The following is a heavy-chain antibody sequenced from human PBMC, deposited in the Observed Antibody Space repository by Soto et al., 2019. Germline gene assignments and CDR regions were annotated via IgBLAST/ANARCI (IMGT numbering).Heavy chain of an antibody. CDR2: IIPIFGTA. J-gene: IGHJ6*02. CDR3: ARDDPSYYYGSGSAYSDYYYGMDV. Sequence: QVQLVQSGAEVKKPGSSVKVSCKASGSTFSSYAISWVRQAPGQGLEWMGGIIPIFGTANYAQKFQGRVTITADESTRTAYMGLSSLRSEDTAVYYCARDDPSYYYGSGSAYSDYYYGMDVWGQGTTVTVSS. D-gene: IGHD3-10*01. V-gene: IGHV1-69*01. CDR1: GSTFSSYA.